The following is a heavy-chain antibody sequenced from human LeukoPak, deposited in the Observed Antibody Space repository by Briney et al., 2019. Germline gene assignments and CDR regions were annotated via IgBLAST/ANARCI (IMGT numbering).Heavy chain of an antibody. Sequence: SETLSLTCTVSGGSISSYYWSWIRQPPGKGLEWIAYIYDSESTTYNPSLKSRVTISVDTSKNQFSLNLSSVTAADTAVYYCARQVDCSSTSCPGYFDYWGQGTLVTVSS. V-gene: IGHV4-59*01. J-gene: IGHJ4*02. CDR1: GGSISSYY. CDR2: IYDSEST. CDR3: ARQVDCSSTSCPGYFDY. D-gene: IGHD2-2*01.